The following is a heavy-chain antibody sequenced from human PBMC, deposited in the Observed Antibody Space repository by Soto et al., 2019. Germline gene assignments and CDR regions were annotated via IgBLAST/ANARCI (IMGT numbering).Heavy chain of an antibody. CDR3: ARQGARWFGEVGYYSYYYMDV. CDR2: IYYSGST. D-gene: IGHD3-10*01. J-gene: IGHJ6*03. V-gene: IGHV4-39*01. CDR1: GGSISSSSYY. Sequence: PSETLSLTCTVSGGSISSSSYYWGWIRQPPGKGLEWIGSIYYSGSTYYNPSLKSRVTISVDTSKNQFSLKLSSVTAADTAVYYCARQGARWFGEVGYYSYYYMDVWGKGTTVTVSS.